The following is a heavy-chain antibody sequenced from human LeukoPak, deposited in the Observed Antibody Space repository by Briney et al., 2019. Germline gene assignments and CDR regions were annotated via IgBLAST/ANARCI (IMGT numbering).Heavy chain of an antibody. Sequence: SETLSLTCTVSGGSISSYYWSWIRQPPGKGLEWIGYIYYSGSTNYNPSLKSRVTISVDTSKNQFSLKLSSVTAADTAVYYCARDYYYDISGYFFVRGAFDIWGQGTMVTVSS. V-gene: IGHV4-59*01. J-gene: IGHJ3*02. CDR3: ARDYYYDISGYFFVRGAFDI. D-gene: IGHD3-22*01. CDR1: GGSISSYY. CDR2: IYYSGST.